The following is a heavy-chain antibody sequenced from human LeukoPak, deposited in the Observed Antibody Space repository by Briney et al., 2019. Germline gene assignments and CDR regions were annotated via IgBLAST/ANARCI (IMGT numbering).Heavy chain of an antibody. CDR3: ARGSGVSYYYGSGSSDFDY. V-gene: IGHV1-8*01. D-gene: IGHD3-10*01. J-gene: IGHJ4*02. Sequence: ASVKVSCKASGYTFTSYDINWVRQATGQGLEWMGWMNPNSGNTGYAQKFQGRVTMTRNTSISTAYMELSSLRSEDTAVCYCARGSGVSYYYGSGSSDFDYWGQGTLVTVSS. CDR2: MNPNSGNT. CDR1: GYTFTSYD.